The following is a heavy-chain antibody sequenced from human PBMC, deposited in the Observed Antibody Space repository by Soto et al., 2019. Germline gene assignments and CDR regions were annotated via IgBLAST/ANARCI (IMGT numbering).Heavy chain of an antibody. J-gene: IGHJ4*02. V-gene: IGHV4-39*07. CDR2: IYYSGST. D-gene: IGHD5-12*01. Sequence: SETLSLNCTVSGGSISSSTYYWGWIRQPPGKGLEWIGNIYYSGSTYYNPSLKSRVTISVDTSKNQFSLKLSSVTAADTAVYYCAAGGGLPRYYWGQGTLVTVS. CDR1: GGSISSSTYY. CDR3: AAGGGLPRYY.